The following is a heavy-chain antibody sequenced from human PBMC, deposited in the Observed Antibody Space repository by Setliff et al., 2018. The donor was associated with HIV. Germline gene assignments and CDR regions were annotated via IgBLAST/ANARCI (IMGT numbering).Heavy chain of an antibody. V-gene: IGHV1-69-2*01. CDR3: ATAPTMKVVYSGF. J-gene: IGHJ4*02. CDR1: GYTFTDYY. Sequence: ASVKVSCKASGYTFTDYYMHWVQQAPGKGLEWMGRVDPEDGETIYAEKFQGRVTITADTSTDTAYMELSSLRSEDTAVYYCATAPTMKVVYSGFWGQGTLVTSPQ. CDR2: VDPEDGET. D-gene: IGHD3-22*01.